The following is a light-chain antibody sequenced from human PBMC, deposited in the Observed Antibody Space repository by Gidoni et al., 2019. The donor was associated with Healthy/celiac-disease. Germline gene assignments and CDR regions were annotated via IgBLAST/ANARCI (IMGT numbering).Light chain of an antibody. V-gene: IGKV2-24*01. CDR1: QSLVHSDGNTY. CDR2: KIS. J-gene: IGKJ2*01. Sequence: DLVFTQTRLSSHVTLGQPASIYCRSRQSLVHSDGNTYLSWLQQRPGQPPRLLIYKISNRFSGVPDRFSGSGAGTEFTLKISSVDAEYVGIYYCMQATQFPYTFGQGTKLEIK. CDR3: MQATQFPYT.